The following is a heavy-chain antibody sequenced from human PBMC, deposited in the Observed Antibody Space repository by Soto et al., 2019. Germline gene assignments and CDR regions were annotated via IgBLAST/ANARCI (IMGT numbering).Heavy chain of an antibody. CDR2: INHSGST. J-gene: IGHJ4*02. Sequence: QVQLQQWGAGLLKPSETLSLTCAVYGGSFSGYYWSWIRQPPGKGLEWIGEINHSGSTNYNPSLKSRVTISVDTSKNQFSLKLSSVTAADTAVYYCARGVGGIAARPVNYWGQGTLVTVSS. D-gene: IGHD6-6*01. CDR3: ARGVGGIAARPVNY. V-gene: IGHV4-34*01. CDR1: GGSFSGYY.